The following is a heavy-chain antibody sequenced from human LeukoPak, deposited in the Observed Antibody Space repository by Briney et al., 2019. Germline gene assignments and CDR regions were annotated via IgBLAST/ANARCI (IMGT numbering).Heavy chain of an antibody. Sequence: PSETLSLTCTVSGGSISSGGYYWSWIRQHPGKGLERIGYIYYSGSTYYNPSLKSRVTISVDTSKNQFSLKLSSVTAADTAVYHCARVSRNAFDIWGQGTMVTVSS. CDR1: GGSISSGGYY. J-gene: IGHJ3*02. CDR2: IYYSGST. D-gene: IGHD3-16*02. V-gene: IGHV4-31*03. CDR3: ARVSRNAFDI.